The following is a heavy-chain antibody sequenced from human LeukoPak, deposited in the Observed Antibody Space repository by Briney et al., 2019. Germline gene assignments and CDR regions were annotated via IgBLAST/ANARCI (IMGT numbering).Heavy chain of an antibody. D-gene: IGHD3-16*01. CDR1: GYSITNFG. Sequence: GASVKVSCKASGYSITNFGITWVRQAPGQGLEWMGWIDPINGNTNYARDLQGRVTMTTDTSTSKAYMDLRSLRSDDRAVYFCARGGGATFHDYWGRGTLVTVSS. J-gene: IGHJ4*02. V-gene: IGHV1-18*04. CDR3: ARGGGATFHDY. CDR2: IDPINGNT.